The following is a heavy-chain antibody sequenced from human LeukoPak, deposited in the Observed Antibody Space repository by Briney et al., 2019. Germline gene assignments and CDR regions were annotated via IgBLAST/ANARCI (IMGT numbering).Heavy chain of an antibody. V-gene: IGHV3-53*01. CDR2: IYGGGST. CDR1: GFIVSSNY. J-gene: IGHJ1*01. CDR3: ASGGHGYGDSGAQ. Sequence: GGSLRLSCAASGFIVSSNYVNWVRQAPGKGLEWVSVIYGGGSTYYADSVKGRFTISRDNSKNTLYLQLNSLRVEDTAVYYCASGGHGYGDSGAQWGQGTLVTVSS. D-gene: IGHD4-17*01.